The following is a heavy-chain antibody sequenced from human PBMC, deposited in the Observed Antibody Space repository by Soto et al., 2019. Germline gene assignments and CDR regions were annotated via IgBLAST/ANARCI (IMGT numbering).Heavy chain of an antibody. J-gene: IGHJ4*02. V-gene: IGHV4-34*01. CDR3: ERQKRSSGWRGYFDY. CDR1: GGSFSGYY. D-gene: IGHD6-19*01. Sequence: SETLSLTCAVYGGSFSGYYWSWIRQPPGKGLEWIGEINHSGSTNYNPSLKSRVTISVDTSKNQFSLKLSSVTAADTAVYYCERQKRSSGWRGYFDYWGQGTLVTVSS. CDR2: INHSGST.